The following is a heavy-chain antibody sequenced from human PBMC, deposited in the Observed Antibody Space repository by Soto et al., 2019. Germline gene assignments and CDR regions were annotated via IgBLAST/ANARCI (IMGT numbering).Heavy chain of an antibody. J-gene: IGHJ4*02. CDR2: VNPTGGST. CDR1: GYTFTSYY. Sequence: QVQLVQSGAEVKKPGASVRVSCKASGYTFTSYYIHWVRQAPGQGLEWMAIVNPTGGSTNYAQKFRGRVTVTFDTSTSTVCMELNCLRYEDTAVYYCARHLAAGDSWGQGTLVTVSS. V-gene: IGHV1-46*03. D-gene: IGHD6-25*01. CDR3: ARHLAAGDS.